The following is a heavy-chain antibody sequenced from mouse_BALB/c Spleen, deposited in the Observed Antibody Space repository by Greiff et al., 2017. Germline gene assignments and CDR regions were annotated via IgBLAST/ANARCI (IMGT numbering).Heavy chain of an antibody. D-gene: IGHD4-1*01. CDR1: GYAFTNYL. J-gene: IGHJ3*01. V-gene: IGHV1-54*03. CDR2: INPGSGGT. CDR3: ARSRVTGTTWFAY. Sequence: VQLQQSGAELVRPGTSVKVSCKASGYAFTNYLIEWVKQRPGQGLEWIGVINPGSGGTNYNEKFKGKATLTADKSSSTAYMQLSSLTSDDSAVYFCARSRVTGTTWFAYWGQGTLVTVSA.